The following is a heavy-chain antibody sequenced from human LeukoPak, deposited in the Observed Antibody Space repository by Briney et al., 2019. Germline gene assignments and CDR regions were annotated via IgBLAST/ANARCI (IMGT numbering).Heavy chain of an antibody. D-gene: IGHD1-26*01. V-gene: IGHV3-30-3*01. Sequence: GGSLRLSCAASGFTFSSYAMHWVRQAPGKGLEWVAVTSYDGSNKYYADSVKGRFTISRDNSKNTLYLQMNSLRAADTAMYYCAKVTEIKSGAFDIWGQGTMVTVSS. CDR3: AKVTEIKSGAFDI. CDR2: TSYDGSNK. CDR1: GFTFSSYA. J-gene: IGHJ3*02.